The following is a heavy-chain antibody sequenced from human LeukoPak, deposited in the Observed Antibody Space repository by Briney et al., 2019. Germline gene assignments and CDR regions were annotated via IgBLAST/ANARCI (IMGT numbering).Heavy chain of an antibody. Sequence: GGSLRLSCAASGFTFSSYWMSWVRQAPGKGLEWVANIKQDGSEKYYVDSVKGRFTISRDNAKNSLYLQKNSLRAEDTAVYYCARSSSVCWDYDYIWESSWGQGTLVTVSS. J-gene: IGHJ5*02. CDR3: ARSSSVCWDYDYIWESS. V-gene: IGHV3-7*01. CDR1: GFTFSSYW. D-gene: IGHD3-16*01. CDR2: IKQDGSEK.